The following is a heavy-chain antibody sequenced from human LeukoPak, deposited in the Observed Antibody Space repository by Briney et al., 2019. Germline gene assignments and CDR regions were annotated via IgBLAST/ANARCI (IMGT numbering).Heavy chain of an antibody. J-gene: IGHJ4*02. Sequence: SLKVSCKASGDSFISYAISWVRQALGQGLEWMGGIIPIFGTANYAQKFQGRVKITADESTSTAYMELSSLRSEDTAVYYCARSYYDILGAFDYWGQGTLVTVSS. V-gene: IGHV1-69*01. D-gene: IGHD3-9*01. CDR2: IIPIFGTA. CDR1: GDSFISYA. CDR3: ARSYYDILGAFDY.